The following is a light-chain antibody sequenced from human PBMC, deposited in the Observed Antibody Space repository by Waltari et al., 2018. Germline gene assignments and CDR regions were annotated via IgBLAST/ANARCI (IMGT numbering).Light chain of an antibody. J-gene: IGKJ5*01. CDR3: QQYHDWLPIP. CDR1: QSVSSN. V-gene: IGKV3-15*01. CDR2: GAS. Sequence: ERVMTQSPAILSVSPGERATLSCRASQSVSSNLAWYQQKPGQAPRLLIYGASTRATGIPARFSGSGSGTEFTLTISSLQSEDSAVYYCQQYHDWLPIPFGQRTRLEIK.